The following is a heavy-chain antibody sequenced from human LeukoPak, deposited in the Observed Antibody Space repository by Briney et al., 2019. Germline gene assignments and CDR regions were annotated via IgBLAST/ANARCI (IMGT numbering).Heavy chain of an antibody. CDR3: ARIYDFWSGYYRFDY. D-gene: IGHD3-3*01. CDR1: GYSFTSYW. V-gene: IGHV5-51*01. CDR2: IYPGDSDT. Sequence: GESLKISCKGSGYSFTSYWIGWVRQMPGKGLEWMGIIYPGDSDTRYSPSFQGQVTISADKSISTAYLQWGSLKASDTAMYYCARIYDFWSGYYRFDYWGQGTLVTVSS. J-gene: IGHJ4*02.